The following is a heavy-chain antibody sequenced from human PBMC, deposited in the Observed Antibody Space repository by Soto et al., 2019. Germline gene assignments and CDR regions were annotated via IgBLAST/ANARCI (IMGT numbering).Heavy chain of an antibody. CDR3: ARRGWLHYIDY. CDR1: GGSFSGYY. V-gene: IGHV4-34*01. D-gene: IGHD5-12*01. J-gene: IGHJ4*02. CDR2: INHSGST. Sequence: SETLSLTCAVYGGSFSGYYWSWIRQPPGKGLEWIGEINHSGSTNYNPSLKSRVTISVDTSKNKFSLKLSSVTAAHTAVYYCARRGWLHYIDYWGPGTLVTVSS.